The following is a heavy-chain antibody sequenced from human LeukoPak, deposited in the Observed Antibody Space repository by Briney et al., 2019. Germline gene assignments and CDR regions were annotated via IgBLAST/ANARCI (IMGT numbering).Heavy chain of an antibody. J-gene: IGHJ1*01. Sequence: SETLSLTCTVSGGSISSSSYYWGWIRQPPGKGLEWIGSIYYSGSTYYNPSLKSRVTISVDTSKNQFSLKLSSVTAVDTAVYYCARTPGLSRYSSSSYWGQGTLVTVSS. CDR3: ARTPGLSRYSSSSY. CDR2: IYYSGST. V-gene: IGHV4-39*01. D-gene: IGHD6-13*01. CDR1: GGSISSSSYY.